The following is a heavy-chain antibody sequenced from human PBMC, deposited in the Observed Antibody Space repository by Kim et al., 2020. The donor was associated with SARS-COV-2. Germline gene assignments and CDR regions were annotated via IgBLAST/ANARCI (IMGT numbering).Heavy chain of an antibody. D-gene: IGHD3-10*01. CDR3: ARDSYGSGT. CDR2: GST. Sequence: GSTNYNPSLKSRVTISVDTSKNQFSLQLSSVTAADTAVYYCARDSYGSGTWGQGTLVTVSS. J-gene: IGHJ5*02. V-gene: IGHV4-59*01.